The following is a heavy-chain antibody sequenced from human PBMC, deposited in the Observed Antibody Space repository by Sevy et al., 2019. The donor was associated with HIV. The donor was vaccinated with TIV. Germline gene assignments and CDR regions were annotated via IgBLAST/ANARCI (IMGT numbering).Heavy chain of an antibody. Sequence: SETLSLTCTVSGGSISSGGYYWSWIRQHPGKGLEWIGYIYYSGSTYYNPSLKSRVTISVDTSKNQFSLKLSSVTAADTAVYYCARDSDGQIRSHYGMDVWGQGTTLTVSS. CDR2: IYYSGST. V-gene: IGHV4-31*03. CDR3: ARDSDGQIRSHYGMDV. J-gene: IGHJ6*02. CDR1: GGSISSGGYY. D-gene: IGHD4-17*01.